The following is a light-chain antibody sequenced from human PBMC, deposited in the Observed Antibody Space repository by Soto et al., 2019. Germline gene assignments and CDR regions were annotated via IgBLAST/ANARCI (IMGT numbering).Light chain of an antibody. CDR2: DVD. J-gene: IGLJ3*02. V-gene: IGLV2-14*03. CDR3: SSYTSNNTRV. Sequence: QSVLTQPASVSGSPGQSITISCAGTSTDVGAYHYVSWYQHHPGKAPKLIIYDVDNRPSGISDRFSGSKSGNTASLTISGLQAEDEAHYSCSSYTSNNTRVFGGGTKVTVL. CDR1: STDVGAYHY.